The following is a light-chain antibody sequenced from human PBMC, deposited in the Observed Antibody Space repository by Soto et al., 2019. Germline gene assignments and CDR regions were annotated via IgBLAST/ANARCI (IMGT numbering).Light chain of an antibody. Sequence: TQSPGTLSLSPGERATISCRAGQPVCRGCLAWYQQKSGQAPRLLIFGVSNRATGIPDRFSGSGSGTDFTLTISRLEPEDFAVYFCQQYGTSPPLTFGGGTTVDI. J-gene: IGKJ4*01. V-gene: IGKV3-20*01. CDR1: QPVCRGC. CDR3: QQYGTSPPLT. CDR2: GVS.